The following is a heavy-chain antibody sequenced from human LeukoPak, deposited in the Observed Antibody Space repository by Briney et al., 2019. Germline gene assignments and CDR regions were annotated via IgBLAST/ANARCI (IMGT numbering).Heavy chain of an antibody. CDR1: GFTFSSYA. Sequence: GGSLRVSCAASGFTFSSYAMSWVRQAPGNGLEWVSAISGSGGSTYYADSVKGRFTISRDNSKNTLYLQMNSLRAEDTAVYYCAEVGGFRDYWGQGTLVTVSS. V-gene: IGHV3-23*01. J-gene: IGHJ4*02. CDR3: AEVGGFRDY. CDR2: ISGSGGST.